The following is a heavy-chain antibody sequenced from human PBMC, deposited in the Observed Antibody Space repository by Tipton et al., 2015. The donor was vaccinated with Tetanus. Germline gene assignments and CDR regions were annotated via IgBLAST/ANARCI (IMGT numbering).Heavy chain of an antibody. D-gene: IGHD2-21*01. CDR1: GFTFSTFG. V-gene: IGHV3-30*03. Sequence: SLRLSCAASGFTFSTFGVHWVRQAPGKGLEWVAVISNDGSNKYYADSVKGRLTISRDNSKDALYLQMNSLRTEDTATYYCALPVLHPHSASVVAWGQGTLVTVPS. CDR3: ALPVLHPHSASVVA. CDR2: ISNDGSNK. J-gene: IGHJ5*02.